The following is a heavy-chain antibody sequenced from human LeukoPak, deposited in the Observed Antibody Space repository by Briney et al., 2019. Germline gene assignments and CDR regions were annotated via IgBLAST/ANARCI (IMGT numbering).Heavy chain of an antibody. CDR2: INHSGST. Sequence: PSETLSLTCAVYGGSFSGYYWSWIRQPPGKGLEWIGEINHSGSTNYNPSLKSRVTISVDTSKNQFSLKLSSVTAADTAVYYCARRLRFGDRRFDYWGQGTLVTVSS. D-gene: IGHD3-10*01. CDR1: GGSFSGYY. CDR3: ARRLRFGDRRFDY. J-gene: IGHJ4*02. V-gene: IGHV4-34*01.